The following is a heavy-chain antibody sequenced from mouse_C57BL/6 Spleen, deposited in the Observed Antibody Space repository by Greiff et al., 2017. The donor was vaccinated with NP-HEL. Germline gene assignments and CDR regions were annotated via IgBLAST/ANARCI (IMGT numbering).Heavy chain of an antibody. Sequence: DVMLVESGGGLVKPGGSLKLSCAASGFTFSSYAMSWVRQTPEKRLEWVATISDGGSYTYYPDNVKGRFTISRDNAKNNLYLQMSHLKSEDTAMYYCARDWDYDGDYAMDYWGQGTSVTVSS. V-gene: IGHV5-4*01. CDR3: ARDWDYDGDYAMDY. J-gene: IGHJ4*01. D-gene: IGHD2-4*01. CDR1: GFTFSSYA. CDR2: ISDGGSYT.